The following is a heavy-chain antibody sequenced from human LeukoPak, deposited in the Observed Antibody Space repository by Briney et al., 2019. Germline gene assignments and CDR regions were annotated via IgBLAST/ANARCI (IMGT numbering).Heavy chain of an antibody. CDR2: ISGSGGST. V-gene: IGHV3-23*01. J-gene: IGHJ4*02. D-gene: IGHD3-22*01. CDR1: GVTLSSYA. Sequence: GGSLRLSCVASGVTLSSYAMSWVRQAPGKGLEWVSAISGSGGSTYYADSVKGRFTISRDNSKNTLYLQMNSLRAEDTAVYYCAKDVKSYYDSSGYYHFDYWGQGTLVTVSS. CDR3: AKDVKSYYDSSGYYHFDY.